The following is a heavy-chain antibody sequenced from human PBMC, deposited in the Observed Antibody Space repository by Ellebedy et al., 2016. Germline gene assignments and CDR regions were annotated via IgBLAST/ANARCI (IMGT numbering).Heavy chain of an antibody. D-gene: IGHD3-9*01. V-gene: IGHV4-38-2*01. CDR3: ARGKHTLTGYYKH. CDR2: VYHSGST. J-gene: IGHJ4*02. CDR1: GFIFSNND. Sequence: GSLRLSXAASGFIFSNNDMTWVRQPPGKGLEWIGTVYHSGSTFYNPSLKSRVTISVDTSKNRFSLKVTSVTAADTAVYYCARGKHTLTGYYKHWGQGTLVTVSP.